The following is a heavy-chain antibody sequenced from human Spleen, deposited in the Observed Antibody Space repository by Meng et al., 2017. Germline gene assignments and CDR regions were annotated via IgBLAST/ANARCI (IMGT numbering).Heavy chain of an antibody. CDR3: ARAFWQQLRLGYIDL. CDR2: IYYSGRT. CDR1: GGSISSSTYY. V-gene: IGHV4-39*07. D-gene: IGHD6-13*01. J-gene: IGHJ2*01. Sequence: QLQGRGPGRGKPAGPPPPPLTSAGGSISSSTYYCGGILQPPWKGLEWIGSIYYSGRTYSNPYLKSRVPISVDTSKNQFSLKLTSVTAADTAVYYCARAFWQQLRLGYIDLWGRGTLVTVSS.